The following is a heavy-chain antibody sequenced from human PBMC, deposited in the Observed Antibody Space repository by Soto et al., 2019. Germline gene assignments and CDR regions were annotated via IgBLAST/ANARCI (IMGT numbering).Heavy chain of an antibody. CDR1: GYTFTSYD. V-gene: IGHV1-69*01. J-gene: IGHJ4*02. CDR2: IIPIFGTA. D-gene: IGHD5-12*01. CDR3: AREPRRDGYNGQD. Sequence: QVQLVQSGAEVKKPGASVKVSCKASGYTFTSYDINWVRQATGQGLEWMGGIIPIFGTANYAQKFQGRVTITADESTSTAYMELSSLRSEDTAVYYCAREPRRDGYNGQDWGQGTLVTVSS.